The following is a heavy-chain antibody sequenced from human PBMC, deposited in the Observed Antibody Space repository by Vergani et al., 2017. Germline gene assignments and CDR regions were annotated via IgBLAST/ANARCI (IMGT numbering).Heavy chain of an antibody. D-gene: IGHD3-22*01. J-gene: IGHJ4*02. CDR1: GFTVSSNY. CDR2: IYSGGST. V-gene: IGHV3-53*02. Sequence: EVQLVETGGGLIQPGGSLRLSCAASGFTVSSNYMSWVRQAPGKGLEWVSVIYSGGSTDYADSVKGRFTIARDNSKNTLYLQLNSLRAENTAVYYCALGGGYYYDGSGYREGPRDYWGQGTLVTVSS. CDR3: ALGGGYYYDGSGYREGPRDY.